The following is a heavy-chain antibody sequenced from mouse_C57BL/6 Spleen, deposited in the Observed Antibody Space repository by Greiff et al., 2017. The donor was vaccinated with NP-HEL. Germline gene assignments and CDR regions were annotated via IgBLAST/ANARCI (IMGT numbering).Heavy chain of an antibody. CDR3: ARHPLDGYMGYFDV. V-gene: IGHV5-6*01. Sequence: EVKLVESGGDLVKPGGSLKLSCAASGFTFSSYGMSWVRQTPDKRLEWVATISSGGSYTYYPDSVKGRFTISRDNAKNTLYLQMSSLKSEDTAMYYGARHPLDGYMGYFDVWGTGTTVTVSS. J-gene: IGHJ1*03. D-gene: IGHD2-3*01. CDR1: GFTFSSYG. CDR2: ISSGGSYT.